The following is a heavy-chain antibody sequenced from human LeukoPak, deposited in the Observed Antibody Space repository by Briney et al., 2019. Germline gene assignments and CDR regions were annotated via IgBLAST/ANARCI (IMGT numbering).Heavy chain of an antibody. Sequence: SETLSLTCTVSGGSISSYYWGWTRQPPGKGLEWIGRIYSSGSTCYNPSLKSRVSISVDTSKNQFSLMLSSVTAADTAVYYCARTYGDDGMDVWGQGTTVTVS. V-gene: IGHV4-4*07. CDR1: GGSISSYY. D-gene: IGHD4-17*01. CDR2: IYSSGST. CDR3: ARTYGDDGMDV. J-gene: IGHJ6*02.